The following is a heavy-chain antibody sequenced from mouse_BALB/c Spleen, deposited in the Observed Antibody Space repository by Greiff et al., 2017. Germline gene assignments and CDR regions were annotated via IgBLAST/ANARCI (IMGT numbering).Heavy chain of an antibody. CDR3: ARRYDGYSRGD. CDR1: GYTFTSYW. J-gene: IGHJ2*01. V-gene: IGHV1-9*01. CDR2: ILPGSGST. Sequence: QVQLQQPGAELVKPGASVKLSCKASGYTFTSYWMHWVKQRPGQGLEWIGEILPGSGSTNYNEKFKGKATFTADTSSNTAYMQLSSLTSEDSAVYYCARRYDGYSRGDWGQGTTLTVSS. D-gene: IGHD2-3*01.